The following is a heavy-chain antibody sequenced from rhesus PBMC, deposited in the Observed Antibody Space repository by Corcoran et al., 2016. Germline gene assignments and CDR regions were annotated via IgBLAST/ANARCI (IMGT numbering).Heavy chain of an antibody. CDR2: IGGSRGST. J-gene: IGHJ4*01. Sequence: QVQLQESGPGLVKPSETLSLTCAVSGGSISGYWWGWIRQPPAKGLEWFGYIGGSRGSTSSNPSLKSRVTISTDPSKNQFSLQLSSVTAADTAVYYCAIEGTYGSSYLFDYWGQGVLVTVSS. D-gene: IGHD4-29*01. V-gene: IGHV4-165*01. CDR1: GGSISGYW. CDR3: AIEGTYGSSYLFDY.